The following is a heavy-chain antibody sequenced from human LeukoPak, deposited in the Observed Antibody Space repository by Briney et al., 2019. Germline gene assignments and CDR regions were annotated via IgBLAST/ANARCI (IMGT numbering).Heavy chain of an antibody. Sequence: GGSLRLSCAASGFTFSNYWMSWVRQAPGRGLEWVANIKQDGSEKYYVDSVKGRFTISRDNAKNSLYLQMNSLRAEDTAVYFCARGPFGVYSDYWGQGTLVTVSS. J-gene: IGHJ4*02. CDR3: ARGPFGVYSDY. D-gene: IGHD2-8*01. V-gene: IGHV3-7*01. CDR1: GFTFSNYW. CDR2: IKQDGSEK.